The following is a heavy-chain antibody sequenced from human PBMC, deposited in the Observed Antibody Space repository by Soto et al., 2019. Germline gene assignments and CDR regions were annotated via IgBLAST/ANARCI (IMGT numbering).Heavy chain of an antibody. V-gene: IGHV1-69*01. Sequence: QVQLVQSGAEVKKPGSSVKVSCKASGGNFSSYAISWVRQAPGQGLEWMGGIIPIFGTANYAQKFQGRVTISAYESTSTAYIELSSLRAEYTAVYYCARGYSVAGKLFPYPFDYWGQGTLVTVSS. J-gene: IGHJ4*02. D-gene: IGHD6-19*01. CDR2: IIPIFGTA. CDR1: GGNFSSYA. CDR3: ARGYSVAGKLFPYPFDY.